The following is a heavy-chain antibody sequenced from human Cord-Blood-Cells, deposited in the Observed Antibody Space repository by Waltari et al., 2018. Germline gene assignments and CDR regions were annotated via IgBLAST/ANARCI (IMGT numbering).Heavy chain of an antibody. Sequence: EVQLLESGGGLVQPGGCLRLSCAASGFTFSSTAMSWVRPAPGKGLEWVSAISGSGGNTYYADSVKGRFTISRDNSKNTLYLQMNSLRAEDTAVYYCAKFHSSSWFWFDYWGQGTLVTVSS. CDR3: AKFHSSSWFWFDY. CDR2: ISGSGGNT. D-gene: IGHD6-13*01. CDR1: GFTFSSTA. V-gene: IGHV3-23*01. J-gene: IGHJ4*02.